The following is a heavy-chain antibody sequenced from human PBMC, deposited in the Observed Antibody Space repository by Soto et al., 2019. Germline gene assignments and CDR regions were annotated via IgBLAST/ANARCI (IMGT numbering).Heavy chain of an antibody. CDR2: ISAYNGNT. CDR1: GYTFTSYG. CDR3: VRYRYYFGSGYGRSWFDP. V-gene: IGHV1-18*01. J-gene: IGHJ5*02. D-gene: IGHD3-10*01. Sequence: QVQLVQSGAEVKKPGASVKVSCKASGYTFTSYGISWVRQAPGQGLEWMGWISAYNGNTNYAQKLQGRVTMTTDTCTSTAYMELRSLRPDDPAVDYCVRYRYYFGSGYGRSWFDPWGQGTLVTVSS.